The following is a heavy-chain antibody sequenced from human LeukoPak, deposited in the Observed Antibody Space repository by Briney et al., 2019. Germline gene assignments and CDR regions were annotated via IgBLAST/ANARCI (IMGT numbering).Heavy chain of an antibody. J-gene: IGHJ4*02. V-gene: IGHV1-69*05. D-gene: IGHD3-22*01. Sequence: GASVKVSCKASGGTFSSYAINWVRQAPGQGLEWMGGIIPIFGTANYAQKFQGRVTITTDESTSTAYMELSSLRSEDTAVYYCARDSTFNHDSSGYHLDYWGQGTLVTVSS. CDR1: GGTFSSYA. CDR3: ARDSTFNHDSSGYHLDY. CDR2: IIPIFGTA.